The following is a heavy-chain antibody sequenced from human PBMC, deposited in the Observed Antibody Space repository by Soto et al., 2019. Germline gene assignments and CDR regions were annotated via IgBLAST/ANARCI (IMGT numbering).Heavy chain of an antibody. V-gene: IGHV4-30-2*01. Sequence: TLSLTCTVSGGSISSGGYSCSWIRQPPGKGLECIGYIYHSGSTYYNPSLKSRVTISVDRSKNQFSLKLSSVTAADTAVYYCARDQYYGSGSHRSEDYYYYYGMDVWGQGTTVTVS. CDR3: ARDQYYGSGSHRSEDYYYYYGMDV. J-gene: IGHJ6*02. CDR1: GGSISSGGYS. CDR2: IYHSGST. D-gene: IGHD3-10*01.